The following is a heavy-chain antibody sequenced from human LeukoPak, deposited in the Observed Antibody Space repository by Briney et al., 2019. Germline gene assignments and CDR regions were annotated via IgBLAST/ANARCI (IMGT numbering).Heavy chain of an antibody. CDR1: GGSISSSSYY. D-gene: IGHD6-13*01. J-gene: IGHJ6*03. CDR3: ARQGNVSSWYYYYYMDV. CDR2: IYYSGST. Sequence: SETLSLTCTVSGGSISSSSYYWGWIRQPPGKGLEWIGSIYYSGSTYYNPSLKSRVTISVDTSKNQFSLKLRSVIAADTAVYYCARQGNVSSWYYYYYMDVWGEGTTVTVSS. V-gene: IGHV4-39*01.